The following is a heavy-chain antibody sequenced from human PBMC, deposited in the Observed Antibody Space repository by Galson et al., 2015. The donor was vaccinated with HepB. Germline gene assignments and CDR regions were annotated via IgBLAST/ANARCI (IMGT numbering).Heavy chain of an antibody. CDR3: ARDRPSLDYDILTGYYI. CDR1: GYTFTSYG. V-gene: IGHV1-18*01. J-gene: IGHJ4*02. Sequence: SVKVSCKASGYTFTSYGISWVRQAPGQGLEWMGWISAYNGNTNYAQKLQGRVTMTTDTSTSTAYMELRSLRSDDTAVYYCARDRPSLDYDILTGYYIWGQGTLVTVSS. CDR2: ISAYNGNT. D-gene: IGHD3-9*01.